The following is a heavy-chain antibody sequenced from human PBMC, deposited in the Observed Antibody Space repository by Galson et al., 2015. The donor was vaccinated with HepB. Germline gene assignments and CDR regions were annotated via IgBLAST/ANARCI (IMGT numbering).Heavy chain of an antibody. CDR3: ARAGYSSGIGG. CDR1: GFTFSSYA. CDR2: ISYDGSNK. J-gene: IGHJ4*02. Sequence: SLRLSCAASGFTFSSYAMHWVRQAPGKGLEWVAVISYDGSNKYYADSVKGRFTISRDNSKNTLYLQMNSLRAEDTAVYYCARAGYSSGIGGWGQGSLVTVSS. D-gene: IGHD6-19*01. V-gene: IGHV3-30-3*01.